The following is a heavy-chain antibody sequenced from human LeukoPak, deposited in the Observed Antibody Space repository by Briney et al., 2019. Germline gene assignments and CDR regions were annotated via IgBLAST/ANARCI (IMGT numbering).Heavy chain of an antibody. D-gene: IGHD3-9*01. Sequence: GESLKISCKGSGSSFTNHWIGWVRQMPGKGLELMGIIYPDGSDTRYSPSFQGQVTISADKSITTAYLQWSSLQASDTAMYYCARQADYNVLTGYHKGHLDYWGQGTLVTVSS. CDR1: GSSFTNHW. J-gene: IGHJ4*02. CDR3: ARQADYNVLTGYHKGHLDY. V-gene: IGHV5-51*01. CDR2: IYPDGSDT.